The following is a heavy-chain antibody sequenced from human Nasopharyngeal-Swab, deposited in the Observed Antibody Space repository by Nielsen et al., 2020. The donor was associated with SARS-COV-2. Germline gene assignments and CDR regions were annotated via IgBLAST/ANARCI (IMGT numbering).Heavy chain of an antibody. J-gene: IGHJ6*03. CDR2: IYSGGST. V-gene: IGHV3-53*04. CDR3: ARGFTGTYYYYYTDV. Sequence: GESLKISCAASGFTVSGNYMSWVRQAPGKGLEWVSVIYSGGSTYYADSVKGRFTISRHNSKNTLYLQMNSLRAEDTAVYYCARGFTGTYYYYYTDVWGKGTTVTVSS. CDR1: GFTVSGNY. D-gene: IGHD3-9*01.